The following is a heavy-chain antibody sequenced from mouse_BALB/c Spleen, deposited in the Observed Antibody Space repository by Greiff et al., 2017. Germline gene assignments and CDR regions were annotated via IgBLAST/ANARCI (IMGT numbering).Heavy chain of an antibody. CDR2: IDPANGNT. V-gene: IGHV14-3*02. J-gene: IGHJ2*01. CDR3: AMEALVAKRGYYFDY. Sequence: EVQLVESGAELVKPGASVKLSCTASGFNIKDTYMHWVKQRPEQGLEWIGRIDPANGNTKYDPKFQGKATITADTSSNTAYLQLSSLTSEDTAVYYCAMEALVAKRGYYFDYWGQGTTLTVSS. CDR1: GFNIKDTY. D-gene: IGHD1-1*01.